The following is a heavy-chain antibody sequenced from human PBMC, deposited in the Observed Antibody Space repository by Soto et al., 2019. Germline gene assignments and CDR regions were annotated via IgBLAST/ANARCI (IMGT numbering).Heavy chain of an antibody. J-gene: IGHJ4*02. CDR2: INSDGSST. Sequence: EVQLVESGGGLVQPGGSLRLSCAASGFTFSSYWMHWVRQAPGKGLVWVSRINSDGSSTYYADSVKGRFTISRDNAKNPLYLQMSGLRAEDTAVYYCASVIPLGYWGQGTLVTVSS. CDR3: ASVIPLGY. D-gene: IGHD2-21*01. V-gene: IGHV3-74*01. CDR1: GFTFSSYW.